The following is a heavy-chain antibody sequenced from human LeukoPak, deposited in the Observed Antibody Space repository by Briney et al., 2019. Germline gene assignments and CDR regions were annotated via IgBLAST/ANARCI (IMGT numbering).Heavy chain of an antibody. D-gene: IGHD4-17*01. J-gene: IGHJ5*02. CDR3: ARTDYGDYGNWFDP. CDR2: ISSSSSTI. CDR1: GFSFSSYS. Sequence: GGSLRLSCAASGFSFSSYSMNWVRQAPGKGLEWVSYISSSSSTIYYADSVKGRFTISRDNAKNSLYLQMNSLRAEDTAVYYCARTDYGDYGNWFDPWGQGTLVTVSS. V-gene: IGHV3-48*01.